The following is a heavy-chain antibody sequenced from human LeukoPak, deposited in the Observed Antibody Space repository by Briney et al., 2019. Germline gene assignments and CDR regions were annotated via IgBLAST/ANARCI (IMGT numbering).Heavy chain of an antibody. J-gene: IGHJ4*02. D-gene: IGHD3-22*01. CDR2: ISGSGGST. CDR3: AKVTAGYYDSSGNFDY. V-gene: IGHV3-23*01. CDR1: GFTFSSYA. Sequence: GGSLRLSCAAPGFTFSSYAMSWVRQAPGKGLEWVSAISGSGGSTYYADSVKGRFTISRDNSKNTLYLQMNSLRAEDTAVYYCAKVTAGYYDSSGNFDYWGQGTLVTVSS.